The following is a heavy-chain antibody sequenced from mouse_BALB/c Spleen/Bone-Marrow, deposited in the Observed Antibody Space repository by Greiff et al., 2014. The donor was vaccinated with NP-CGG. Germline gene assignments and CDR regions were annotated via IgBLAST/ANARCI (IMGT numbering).Heavy chain of an antibody. J-gene: IGHJ2*01. D-gene: IGHD2-4*01. Sequence: DVMLVESGGGLVKPGGSLKLSCAASGFTFSNFAMSWVRQTPGKRLEWVASISSGGSAYYPDSVKGRLSISRDNVRDILFLQMSSLRSEDTAMYYCARGYDYDFDYWGQGTTLTVSS. CDR1: GFTFSNFA. CDR2: ISSGGSA. CDR3: ARGYDYDFDY. V-gene: IGHV5-6-5*01.